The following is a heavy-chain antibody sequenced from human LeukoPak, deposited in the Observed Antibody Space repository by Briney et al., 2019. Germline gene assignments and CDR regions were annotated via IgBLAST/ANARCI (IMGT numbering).Heavy chain of an antibody. CDR2: IIPIFGTA. Sequence: SVKVSCKASGGTFSSYAISWVRQAPGQGLEWMGGIIPIFGTANYAQKFQGRVTITADESTSTAYMELSSLRSEDTAVYYCASVPVRMDIVVVPAALNWFDPWGQGTLVTVSS. D-gene: IGHD2-2*03. J-gene: IGHJ5*02. V-gene: IGHV1-69*01. CDR1: GGTFSSYA. CDR3: ASVPVRMDIVVVPAALNWFDP.